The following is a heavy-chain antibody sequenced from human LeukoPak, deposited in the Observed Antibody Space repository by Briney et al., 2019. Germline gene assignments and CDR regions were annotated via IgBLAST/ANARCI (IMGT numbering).Heavy chain of an antibody. J-gene: IGHJ3*02. CDR2: INDNGNNT. D-gene: IGHD1-1*01. CDR1: GFTFRGYS. V-gene: IGHV3-64*01. CDR3: ARVGRRTYDM. Sequence: GGSLRLSCAASGFTFRGYSMHWVRQAPGKGLEYVSAINDNGNNTFYANSVKGRFTISRDNSKNTLYLQMGSLTAEDTALFYCARVGRRTYDMWGQGTMVTVSS.